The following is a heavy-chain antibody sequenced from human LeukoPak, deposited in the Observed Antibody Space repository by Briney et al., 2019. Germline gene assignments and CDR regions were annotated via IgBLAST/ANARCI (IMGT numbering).Heavy chain of an antibody. CDR1: GFTFSSYW. J-gene: IGHJ4*02. CDR3: AGRFGDPIIDY. D-gene: IGHD3-10*01. Sequence: QPGGSLRLSCAASGFTFSSYWMHWVRQAPGKGPVWVSRINNDGSGTTYADSVKGRFTISRDDAKNTLYLQMNSLRAEDTAVYYCAGRFGDPIIDYWGQGILVTVSS. V-gene: IGHV3-74*01. CDR2: INNDGSGT.